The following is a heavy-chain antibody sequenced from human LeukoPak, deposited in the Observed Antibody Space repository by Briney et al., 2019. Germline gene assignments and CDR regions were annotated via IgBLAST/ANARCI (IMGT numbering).Heavy chain of an antibody. CDR2: ISGSGGST. D-gene: IGHD6-13*01. CDR3: AKDGRAAASVPYYFDY. Sequence: GGSLRLSCAASGFTSSSYAMSWVRQAPGKGLEWVSAISGSGGSTYYADSVKGRFTISRDNSKNTLYLQMNSLRAEDTAVYYCAKDGRAAASVPYYFDYWGQGTLVTVSS. V-gene: IGHV3-23*01. J-gene: IGHJ4*02. CDR1: GFTSSSYA.